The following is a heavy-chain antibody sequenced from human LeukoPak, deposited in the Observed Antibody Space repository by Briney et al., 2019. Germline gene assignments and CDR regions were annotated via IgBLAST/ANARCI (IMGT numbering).Heavy chain of an antibody. V-gene: IGHV4-59*01. Sequence: PSETLSLTCTVPGGSISSYYWSWIRQPPGKVLEWIGYIYYSGSTNYNPSLKSRVTISVDTSKNQFSLKLSSVTAADTAVYYCARVVAGTTGDYYYYYMDVWGKGTTVTVSS. CDR1: GGSISSYY. J-gene: IGHJ6*03. D-gene: IGHD1-1*01. CDR3: ARVVAGTTGDYYYYYMDV. CDR2: IYYSGST.